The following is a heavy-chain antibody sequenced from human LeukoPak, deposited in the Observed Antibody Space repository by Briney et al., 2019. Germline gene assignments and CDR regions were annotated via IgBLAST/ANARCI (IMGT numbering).Heavy chain of an antibody. V-gene: IGHV1-2*02. Sequence: ASVKVSCRATGYTFTDYYNHWERHAPGQGLEWMGWINPDNGGTNYAQKFQGRVTMTRDTSIRTVYMDLSRLRSDDTAVFYCTREARVGNWFDPWGQGTQVTVSS. D-gene: IGHD2-2*01. CDR1: GYTFTDYY. CDR3: TREARVGNWFDP. CDR2: INPDNGGT. J-gene: IGHJ5*02.